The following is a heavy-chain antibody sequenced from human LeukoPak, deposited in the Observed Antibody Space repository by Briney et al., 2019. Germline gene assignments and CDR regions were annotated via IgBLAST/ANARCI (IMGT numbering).Heavy chain of an antibody. V-gene: IGHV4-4*07. CDR2: IYTSGST. CDR1: GGSISSYY. CDR3: ARDRNQLLSHWFDP. J-gene: IGHJ5*02. Sequence: SETLSPTCTVSGGSISSYYWSWIRQPAGKGLEWIGRIYTSGSTNYNPSLKSRVTMSVDTSKNQFSLKLSSVTAAGTAVYYCARDRNQLLSHWFDPWGQGTLVTVSS. D-gene: IGHD2-2*01.